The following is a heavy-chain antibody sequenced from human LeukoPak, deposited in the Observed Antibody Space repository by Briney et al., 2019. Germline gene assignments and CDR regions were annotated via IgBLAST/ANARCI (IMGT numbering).Heavy chain of an antibody. CDR1: GGSISSGGYS. CDR2: IYYSGST. V-gene: IGHV4-31*03. CDR3: AGGGYYDSSGYFGPGTERFDY. J-gene: IGHJ4*02. Sequence: PSETLSLTCTVSGGSISSGGYSWSWIRQHPGKGLEWIGYIYYSGSTNYNPSLKSRVTISVDTSKNQFSLKLSSVTAADTAVYYCAGGGYYDSSGYFGPGTERFDYWGQGTLVTVSS. D-gene: IGHD3-22*01.